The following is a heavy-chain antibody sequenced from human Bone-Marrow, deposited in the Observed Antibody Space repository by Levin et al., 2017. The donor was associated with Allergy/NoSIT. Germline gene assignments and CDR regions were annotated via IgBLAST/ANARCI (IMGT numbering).Heavy chain of an antibody. CDR1: GGIFSTYA. J-gene: IGHJ6*02. CDR3: ARVIAPYYFYGMDV. Sequence: EASVKVSCKTSGGIFSTYAVSWVRQAPGQGLEWMGGIIPIMDTPNYAPNFQGRVTITADRSTTTVDMELSSLTSEDTAVYYCARVIAPYYFYGMDVWGQGTTVTVSS. V-gene: IGHV1-69*06. CDR2: IIPIMDTP.